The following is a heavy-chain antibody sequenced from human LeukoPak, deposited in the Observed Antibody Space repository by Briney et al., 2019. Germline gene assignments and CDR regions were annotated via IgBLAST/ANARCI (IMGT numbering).Heavy chain of an antibody. CDR3: ARTCSGGSCYYYYYGMDV. Sequence: SVTVSCKASGGTFSSYAISWVRQAPGQGLEWMGGIIPIFGTANYAQKFQGRVTITADESTSTAYMELSSLRSEDTAVHYCARTCSGGSCYYYYYGMDVWGQGTTVTVSS. V-gene: IGHV1-69*13. D-gene: IGHD2-15*01. CDR2: IIPIFGTA. CDR1: GGTFSSYA. J-gene: IGHJ6*02.